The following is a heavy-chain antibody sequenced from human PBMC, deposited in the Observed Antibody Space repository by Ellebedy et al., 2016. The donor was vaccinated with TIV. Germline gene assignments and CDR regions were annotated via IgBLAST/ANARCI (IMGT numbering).Heavy chain of an antibody. D-gene: IGHD6-13*01. Sequence: AASVKVSCKASGYTFTAHYLHWVRQPPGHGLEWMGWINPNSGGTNTAQKFQGRLTMTRDTSITTASMELSGLRFDDTAVYYCARERIAAAEIDGWGQGTLVTVSS. CDR1: GYTFTAHY. V-gene: IGHV1-2*02. J-gene: IGHJ4*02. CDR3: ARERIAAAEIDG. CDR2: INPNSGGT.